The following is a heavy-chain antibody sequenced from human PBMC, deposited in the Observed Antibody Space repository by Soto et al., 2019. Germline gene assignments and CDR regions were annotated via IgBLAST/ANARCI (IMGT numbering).Heavy chain of an antibody. V-gene: IGHV4-34*01. Sequence: SSETLSLTCAVYGGPFSGYYWGWIRQPPGKGLEWIGEINHSGSTNYNPSLKSRVTISVDTSKNTLYLQMNSLRAEDTAVYYCARIKDYWGQGTLVTVSS. CDR2: INHSGST. J-gene: IGHJ4*02. CDR1: GGPFSGYY. CDR3: ARIKDY.